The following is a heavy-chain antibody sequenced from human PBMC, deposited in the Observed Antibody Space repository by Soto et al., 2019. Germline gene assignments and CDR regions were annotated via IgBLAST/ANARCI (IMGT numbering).Heavy chain of an antibody. Sequence: PSETLSLTCTVSGGSISSYYWSWIRHPPGKGLEWIGYIYYSGSTNYNPSLKSRVTISVDTSKNQFSLKLSSVTAADTAAYYCARGWELLGYWGQGTLVTVSS. CDR2: IYYSGST. CDR1: GGSISSYY. J-gene: IGHJ4*02. D-gene: IGHD1-26*01. CDR3: ARGWELLGY. V-gene: IGHV4-59*01.